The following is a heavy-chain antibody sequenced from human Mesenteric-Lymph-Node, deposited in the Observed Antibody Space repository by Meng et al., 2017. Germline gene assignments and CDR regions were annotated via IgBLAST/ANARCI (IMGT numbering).Heavy chain of an antibody. D-gene: IGHD3-3*01. Sequence: GGSLRLSCKASGGTFSSYAISWVRQAPGQGLEWMGGIIPIFGTANYAQKFQGRVTITADESTSTAYMELSSLRSEDTAVYYCAIGSYDFWSGYYGYWGQGTLVTVSS. V-gene: IGHV1-69*01. CDR3: AIGSYDFWSGYYGY. CDR2: IIPIFGTA. CDR1: GGTFSSYA. J-gene: IGHJ4*02.